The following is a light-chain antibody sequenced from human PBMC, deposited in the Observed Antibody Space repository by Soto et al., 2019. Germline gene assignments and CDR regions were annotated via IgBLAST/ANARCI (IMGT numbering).Light chain of an antibody. CDR2: GAS. J-gene: IGKJ2*02. CDR3: QQYGSLPST. CDR1: QSVSSSY. Sequence: EIVLTQSPGTLSLSPGERATLSCRASQSVSSSYLAWYQQKPGQAPRLLIYGASSRATGIPDRFSGSGSGTDFTLTISSLQPEDFVVYYCQQYGSLPSTFGQGTKVDI. V-gene: IGKV3-20*01.